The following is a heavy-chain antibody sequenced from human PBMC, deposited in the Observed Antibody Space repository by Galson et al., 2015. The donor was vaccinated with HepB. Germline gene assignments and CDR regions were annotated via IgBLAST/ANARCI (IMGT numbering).Heavy chain of an antibody. J-gene: IGHJ4*02. CDR2: IYPSGST. CDR3: ARCKDGDYVSDS. CDR1: GGSISSVGYY. V-gene: IGHV4-31*03. Sequence: LSLTCTVSGGSISSVGYYWTWIRQLPGKGLEWIGYIYPSGSTYYNPSLKSRLTISLDTSKDQFSLRLSSVTAADTAVYYCARCKDGDYVSDSWGQGTLVTVSS. D-gene: IGHD4-17*01.